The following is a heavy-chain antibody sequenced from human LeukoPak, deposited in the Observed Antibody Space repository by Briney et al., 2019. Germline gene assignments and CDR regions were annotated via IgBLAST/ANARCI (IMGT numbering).Heavy chain of an antibody. CDR2: FDNSGST. CDR1: GGSINNYC. J-gene: IGHJ3*02. Sequence: SETLSLTCTVSGGSINNYCWSWIRQPPGKGLEWIGFFDNSGSTNYNPSLKSRVTMSVDTSKNQFSLKLSSVTAADTAVYYCARFLTGDFAFDIWGQGTMVTVSS. V-gene: IGHV4-59*12. CDR3: ARFLTGDFAFDI. D-gene: IGHD7-27*01.